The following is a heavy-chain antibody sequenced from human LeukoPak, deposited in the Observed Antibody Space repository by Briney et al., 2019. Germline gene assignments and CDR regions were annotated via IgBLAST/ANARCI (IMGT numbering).Heavy chain of an antibody. D-gene: IGHD6-6*01. J-gene: IGHJ5*02. CDR3: ARVPIAALRFDP. CDR2: ILPVSNTA. CDR1: GGSFSNFG. Sequence: SVKVSCKASGGSFSNFGISWVRQAPGQGLEWMGGILPVSNTANNAQNFQGRVTFTADTSTGTAYMELSSLRSEDTAVYYCARVPIAALRFDPWGQGTLVTVSS. V-gene: IGHV1-69*06.